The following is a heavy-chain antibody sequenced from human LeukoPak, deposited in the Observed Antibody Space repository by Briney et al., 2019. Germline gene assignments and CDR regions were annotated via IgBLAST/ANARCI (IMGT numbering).Heavy chain of an antibody. Sequence: GGSLRLSCAASGFTFSSYWMHWVRQAPGKGLVWVSRINSDGSSTSYADSVKGRFTISRDNAKNTLYLQMNSLRAEDTAVYYCARDLEVLRYFDWLRSGPSDAFDIWGQGTMVTVSS. CDR2: INSDGSST. J-gene: IGHJ3*02. CDR1: GFTFSSYW. D-gene: IGHD3-9*01. CDR3: ARDLEVLRYFDWLRSGPSDAFDI. V-gene: IGHV3-74*01.